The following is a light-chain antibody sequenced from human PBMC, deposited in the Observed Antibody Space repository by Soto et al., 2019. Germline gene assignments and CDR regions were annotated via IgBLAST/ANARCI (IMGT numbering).Light chain of an antibody. CDR3: SSYTSSDIRV. Sequence: QSVLTQPASVSGSPGQSITISCTGTSSDVGGYNYVSWYQQLPGKAPKLMIYEVNSRPSGVSDRFYGSKSGNTASLTISGLQAEDEADYYCSSYTSSDIRVFGGGTKLTVL. CDR2: EVN. J-gene: IGLJ3*02. V-gene: IGLV2-14*01. CDR1: SSDVGGYNY.